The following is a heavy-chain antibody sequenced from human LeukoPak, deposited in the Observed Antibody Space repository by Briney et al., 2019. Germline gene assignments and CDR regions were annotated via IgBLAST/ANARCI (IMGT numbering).Heavy chain of an antibody. CDR2: INWNGGST. J-gene: IGHJ4*02. CDR3: AKDSHDSGGMFDH. D-gene: IGHD2-15*01. V-gene: IGHV3-20*04. CDR1: GFTFDDYG. Sequence: PGGSLRLSCAASGFTFDDYGMSWVRHAPGKGLEWVSGINWNGGSTGYADSVKGRFTISRDNAKNSLYLQMNSLRAEDTAVYYCAKDSHDSGGMFDHWGQGTLVTVSS.